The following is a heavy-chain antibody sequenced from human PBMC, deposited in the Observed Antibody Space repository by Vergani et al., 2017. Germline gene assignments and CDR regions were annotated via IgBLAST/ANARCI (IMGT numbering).Heavy chain of an antibody. Sequence: QVQLPESGPGLVKPSQTLSLTCTVSGGSISSYYWSWIRQPPGQGLEWIGYIDYSGSTNYNPSLKSRVTISVDTSKNQFSLKLSSVTAADTAVYYCARGLYDFWSGYYTTYYFDYWGQGTLVTVSS. CDR3: ARGLYDFWSGYYTTYYFDY. V-gene: IGHV4-59*01. CDR1: GGSISSYY. CDR2: IDYSGST. J-gene: IGHJ4*02. D-gene: IGHD3-3*01.